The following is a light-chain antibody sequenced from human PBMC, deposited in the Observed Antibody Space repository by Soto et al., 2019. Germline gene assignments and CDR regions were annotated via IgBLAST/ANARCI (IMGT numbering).Light chain of an antibody. J-gene: IGKJ5*01. Sequence: VMTPARTSRAGSPWDGATLSRRASQTISSNLAWYQQKPGQAPRLLIHDASTRATGIPARFSGSGSGTEFILTISSVESEDFAIYYCQQHNDWPTFGQGTRLEIK. CDR3: QQHNDWPT. CDR1: QTISSN. CDR2: DAS. V-gene: IGKV3-15*01.